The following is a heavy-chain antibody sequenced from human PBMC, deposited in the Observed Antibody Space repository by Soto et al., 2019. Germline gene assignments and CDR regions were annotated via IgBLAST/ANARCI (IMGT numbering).Heavy chain of an antibody. Sequence: EVQLVESGGGLVKPGGSLRLSCAASGFTFSNAWMNWVRQAPGKGLEWVGRIRSETDGGTIEYAAPVKGRFSISRDDSKNTLYLQMNSLKTEDTAVYYCAMYCDGPGSKNFFEYWGQGTLGTVSS. CDR2: IRSETDGGTI. CDR1: GFTFSNAW. CDR3: AMYCDGPGSKNFFEY. J-gene: IGHJ4*02. D-gene: IGHD3-10*01. V-gene: IGHV3-15*07.